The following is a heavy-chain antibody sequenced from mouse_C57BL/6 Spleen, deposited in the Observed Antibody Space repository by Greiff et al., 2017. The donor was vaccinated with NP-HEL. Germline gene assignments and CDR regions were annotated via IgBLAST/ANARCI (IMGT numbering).Heavy chain of an antibody. CDR2: IDPSDSET. CDR1: GYTFTSYW. V-gene: IGHV1-52*01. Sequence: QVQLQQPGAELVRPGSSVKLSCKASGYTFTSYWMHWVKQRPIQGLEWIGNIDPSDSETHYNQKFKDKATLTVDKSSSTAYMQLSSLTSEDSAVYYCARYDDYGGYFDYWGQGTTLTVSS. J-gene: IGHJ2*01. D-gene: IGHD2-4*01. CDR3: ARYDDYGGYFDY.